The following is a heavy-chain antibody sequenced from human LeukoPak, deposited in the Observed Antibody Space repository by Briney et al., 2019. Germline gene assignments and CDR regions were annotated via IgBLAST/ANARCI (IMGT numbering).Heavy chain of an antibody. Sequence: GRSLRLSCAASGFTFSSYAMHWVRQAPGKGLEWVAAISYDGPNKYYVDSVKGRFTISRDNSKNTLYLQMNSLRAEDTAVYYCARDVVGARPFSDYWGQGTLVTVSS. J-gene: IGHJ4*02. CDR1: GFTFSSYA. CDR2: ISYDGPNK. D-gene: IGHD6-6*01. V-gene: IGHV3-30*04. CDR3: ARDVVGARPFSDY.